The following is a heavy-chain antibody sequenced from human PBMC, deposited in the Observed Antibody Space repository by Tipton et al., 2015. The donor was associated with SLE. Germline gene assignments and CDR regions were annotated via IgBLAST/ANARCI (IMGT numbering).Heavy chain of an antibody. Sequence: TLSLTCTVSSGSVSSGAYYWSWIRQHPGKGLEWIGYVFSSGTTYYNPSLQGRLSMSLDTSKNQLSLQLSSVTSADTAVYYCARYFYYMDVWGKGTTVTVSS. CDR2: VFSSGTT. CDR3: ARYFYYMDV. CDR1: SGSVSSGAYY. J-gene: IGHJ6*03. V-gene: IGHV4-31*03.